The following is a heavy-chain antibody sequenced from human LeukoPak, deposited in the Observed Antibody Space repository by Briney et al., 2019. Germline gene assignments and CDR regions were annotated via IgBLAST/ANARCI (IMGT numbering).Heavy chain of an antibody. CDR3: ARTYSKYFSSSEFDS. V-gene: IGHV1-18*01. CDR1: GYTFTNYG. CDR2: ISAYNGNT. Sequence: GAAVKVSCKASGYTFTNYGITWVRQAPGQGLEWMGWISAYNGNTNSAQNLQARVTMTTDSATSTAYMELRSLTSDDTAVYYCARTYSKYFSSSEFDSWGQGTLVTVSS. J-gene: IGHJ4*02. D-gene: IGHD2/OR15-2a*01.